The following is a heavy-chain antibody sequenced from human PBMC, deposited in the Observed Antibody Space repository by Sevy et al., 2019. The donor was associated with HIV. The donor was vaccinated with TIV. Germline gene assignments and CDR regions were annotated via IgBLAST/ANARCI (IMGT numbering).Heavy chain of an antibody. CDR2: MNPNSGNT. CDR3: ARGPTLNDEESLNDAFDI. J-gene: IGHJ3*02. V-gene: IGHV1-8*01. D-gene: IGHD3-3*01. Sequence: ASVKVSCKASGYTFTSYDINWVRQATGQGLEWMGWMNPNSGNTGYAQKFQGRVTMTRNTSISTAYMELSSLRSEDTAVYYCARGPTLNDEESLNDAFDIWGQGTMVTVSS. CDR1: GYTFTSYD.